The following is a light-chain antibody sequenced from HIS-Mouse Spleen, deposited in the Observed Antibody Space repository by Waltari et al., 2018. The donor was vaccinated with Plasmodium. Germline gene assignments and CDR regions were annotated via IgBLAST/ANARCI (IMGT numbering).Light chain of an antibody. CDR1: QSVSSN. CDR2: GAS. V-gene: IGKV3-15*01. CDR3: QQYNNWSFT. Sequence: EIVMPQSLATLSVSSGERATLSCRASQSVSSNLAWYQQKPGQAPRLLIYGASTRATGIPARFSGSGSGTEFTLTISSLQSEDFAVYYCQQYNNWSFTFGPGTKVDIK. J-gene: IGKJ3*01.